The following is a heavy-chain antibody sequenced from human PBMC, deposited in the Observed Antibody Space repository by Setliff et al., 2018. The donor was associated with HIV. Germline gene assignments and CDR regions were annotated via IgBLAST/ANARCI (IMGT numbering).Heavy chain of an antibody. D-gene: IGHD6-13*01. Sequence: SETLSLTCTVSGGSISSSSYYWGWIRQPPGKGLEWIGSIYTSGSTNYNPSLKSRVTISVDTSKNQFSLKLASVTAADTAVYYCARGFLGGIAAANLDYWGQGTLVTVSS. CDR3: ARGFLGGIAAANLDY. V-gene: IGHV4-39*07. CDR1: GGSISSSSYY. J-gene: IGHJ4*02. CDR2: IYTSGST.